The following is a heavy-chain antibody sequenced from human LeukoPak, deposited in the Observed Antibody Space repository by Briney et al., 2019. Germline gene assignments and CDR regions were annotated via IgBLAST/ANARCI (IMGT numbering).Heavy chain of an antibody. CDR3: ARLAAGTTSQNWFDP. J-gene: IGHJ5*02. V-gene: IGHV5-51*01. CDR2: IYPGDSDT. CDR1: GYSFTTYW. Sequence: GESLKISCKGSGYSFTTYWIGWVRQMPGEGLEWMGIIYPGDSDTGYSPSFQGQVTISADKSISTAYLQWSSLKASDTAMYYCARLAAGTTSQNWFDPWGQGTLVTVSS. D-gene: IGHD1-1*01.